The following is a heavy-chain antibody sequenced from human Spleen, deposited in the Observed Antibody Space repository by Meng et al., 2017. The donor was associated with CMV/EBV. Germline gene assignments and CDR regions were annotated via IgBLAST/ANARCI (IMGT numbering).Heavy chain of an antibody. CDR1: GYTFTSYD. J-gene: IGHJ3*02. V-gene: IGHV1-8*02. CDR3: ARAATYRYYDFWSGYNDAFDI. CDR2: MNPNSGNT. Sequence: ASVKVSCKASGYTFTSYDINWVRQATGQGLEWMGWMNPNSGNTGYAQKCQGRVTMTRDTSTSTVYMELSSLRSEDTAVYYCARAATYRYYDFWSGYNDAFDIWGQGTMVTVSS. D-gene: IGHD3-3*01.